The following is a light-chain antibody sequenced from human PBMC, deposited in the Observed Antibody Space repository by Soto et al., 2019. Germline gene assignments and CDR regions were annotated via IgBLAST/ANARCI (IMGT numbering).Light chain of an antibody. CDR2: GAS. J-gene: IGKJ4*01. Sequence: EIVLTQSPGTLSLSPGEIATLSCRASQSVSSNYLAWYQQKPGQAPRLLIYGASNRATGIPDRFSGSGSATDFTLTISRLEPEDFAVYYCQRYGTSPPLTFGGGTKVDIK. CDR3: QRYGTSPPLT. V-gene: IGKV3-20*01. CDR1: QSVSSNY.